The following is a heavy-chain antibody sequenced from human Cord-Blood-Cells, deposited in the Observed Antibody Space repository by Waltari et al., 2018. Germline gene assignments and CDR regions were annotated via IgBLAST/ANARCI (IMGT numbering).Heavy chain of an antibody. V-gene: IGHV3-30*18. Sequence: QVQLVESGGGVVQPGRSLRLSCGASGFTFSSYGMHWVRQAPGKGLEWVAVISYDGSNKYYADSVKGRFTISRDNSKNTLYLQMNSLRAEDTAVYYCAKDNLSGWGQGTLVTVSS. CDR2: ISYDGSNK. J-gene: IGHJ4*02. CDR3: AKDNLSG. CDR1: GFTFSSYG.